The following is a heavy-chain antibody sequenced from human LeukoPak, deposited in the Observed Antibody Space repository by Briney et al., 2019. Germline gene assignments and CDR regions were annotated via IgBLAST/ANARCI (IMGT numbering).Heavy chain of an antibody. CDR1: GDSVSSNSAA. CDR3: ARASTDIVATIGGDYYYYYYMDV. Sequence: SQTLSLTCAISGDSVSSNSAAWNWIRQSPSRGLEWLGRTYYRSKLHNDYAVSVKSRITINPDTSKNQFSLQLNSVTPEDTAVYYCARASTDIVATIGGDYYYYYYMDVWGKGTTVTVSS. V-gene: IGHV6-1*01. D-gene: IGHD5-12*01. CDR2: TYYRSKLHN. J-gene: IGHJ6*03.